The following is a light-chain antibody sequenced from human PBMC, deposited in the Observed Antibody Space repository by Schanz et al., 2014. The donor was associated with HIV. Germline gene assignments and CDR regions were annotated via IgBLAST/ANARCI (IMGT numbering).Light chain of an antibody. V-gene: IGLV1-44*01. J-gene: IGLJ3*02. CDR2: AGN. Sequence: QSVLTQPPSASGTPGQSVTISCSGSSSNIGSNAVHWYQQLPGTAPKLLIYAGNQRASGVPDRLSGSGSGTSASLVISGLQSQDEADYYCATWDDSLNGWVFGGGTKLTVL. CDR1: SSNIGSNA. CDR3: ATWDDSLNGWV.